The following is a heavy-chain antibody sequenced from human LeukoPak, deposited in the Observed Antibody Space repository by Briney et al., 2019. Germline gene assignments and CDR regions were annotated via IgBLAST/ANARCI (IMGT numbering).Heavy chain of an antibody. CDR2: ISGSGGST. CDR3: AKGHYYNNSGYYYVGPFGY. J-gene: IGHJ4*02. CDR1: AFTFNSYT. Sequence: GGALRLSCAVSAFTFNSYTMIRVRQAPGKGLEWVSGISGSGGSTYYADSVNGRFTISRDNSKNTLYLQMNSLRAEDTAVYYCAKGHYYNNSGYYYVGPFGYWGQGTLVTVSS. V-gene: IGHV3-23*01. D-gene: IGHD3-22*01.